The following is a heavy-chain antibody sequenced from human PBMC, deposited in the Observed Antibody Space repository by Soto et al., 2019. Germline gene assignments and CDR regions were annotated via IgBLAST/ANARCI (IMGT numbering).Heavy chain of an antibody. V-gene: IGHV3-30*18. CDR3: AKAPGVRGVIYYFDY. CDR1: GFTFSSYG. Sequence: GGSLRLSCAASGFTFSSYGMHWVRQAPGKGLEWVAVISYDGSNKYYADSVKGRFTISRDNSKNTLYLQMNSLRAEDTAVYYCAKAPGVRGVIYYFDYWGQGTLVTVSS. D-gene: IGHD3-10*01. CDR2: ISYDGSNK. J-gene: IGHJ4*02.